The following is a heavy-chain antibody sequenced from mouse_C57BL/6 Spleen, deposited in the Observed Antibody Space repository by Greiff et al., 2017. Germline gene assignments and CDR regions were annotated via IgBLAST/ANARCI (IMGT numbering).Heavy chain of an antibody. CDR3: ARNWDGGNFDV. D-gene: IGHD4-1*01. V-gene: IGHV2-6*01. CDR1: GFSLTSYG. J-gene: IGHJ1*03. Sequence: VKLQESGPGLVAPSQSLSITCTVSGFSLTSYGVDWVRQSPGKGLEWLGVIWGVGSTNYNSALKSRLSISKDNSKSQVFLKMNSLQTDDTAMYYCARNWDGGNFDVWGTGTTVTVSS. CDR2: IWGVGST.